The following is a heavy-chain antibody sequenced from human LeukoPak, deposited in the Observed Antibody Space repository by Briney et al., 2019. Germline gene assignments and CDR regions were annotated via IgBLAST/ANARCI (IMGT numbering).Heavy chain of an antibody. V-gene: IGHV3-13*01. D-gene: IGHD2-2*01. CDR3: ARESAAQTDYYYYYGMDV. CDR2: IGVTGDT. Sequence: GGSLRLSCAASGFTFSKDDFHWVRQAPGKGLEWVAAIGVTGDTYYADSVKGRFTISRDNAKNSLYLQMNSLRAEDTAVYYCARESAAQTDYYYYYGMDVWGQGTTVTVSS. CDR1: GFTFSKDD. J-gene: IGHJ6*02.